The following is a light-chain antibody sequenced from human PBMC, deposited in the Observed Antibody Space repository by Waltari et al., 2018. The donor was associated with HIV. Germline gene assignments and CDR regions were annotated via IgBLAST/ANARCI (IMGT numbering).Light chain of an antibody. CDR2: EVS. CDR1: SSHVGGSNS. V-gene: IGLV2-8*01. CDR3: SSYAGINNLI. Sequence: HSALTQPPSASGSPGQSVPISCTGTSSHVGGSNSVSWYQHHPGKAPKLMIYEVSERPSGVPERFSGSRSGNTASLTVSGLQAEDEADYFCSSYAGINNLIFGGGTKLTVL. J-gene: IGLJ2*01.